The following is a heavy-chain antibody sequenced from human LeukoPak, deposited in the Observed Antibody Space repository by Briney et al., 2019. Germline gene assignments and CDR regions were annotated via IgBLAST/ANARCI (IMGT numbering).Heavy chain of an antibody. J-gene: IGHJ4*02. CDR1: GYSFTSDW. Sequence: RGESLKISCRGSGYSFTSDWISWVRQMPGKGLEWMGRIDPRDSYTNYSPSFQGHVTISADKSISTAYLQWSSLKPSDTAMYSCVLAPAGYAGRLFDSWYQGTLVTVSS. CDR2: IDPRDSYT. V-gene: IGHV5-10-1*01. CDR3: VLAPAGYAGRLFDS. D-gene: IGHD3-16*01.